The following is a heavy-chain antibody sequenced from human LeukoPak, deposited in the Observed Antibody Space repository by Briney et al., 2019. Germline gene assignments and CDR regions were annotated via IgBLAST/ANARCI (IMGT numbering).Heavy chain of an antibody. CDR2: ISAYNGDT. V-gene: IGHV1-18*01. CDR3: ARDLPYSSSWESIDY. J-gene: IGHJ4*02. CDR1: GYTFTSYG. Sequence: ASVKVSCKASGYTFTSYGINWVRQAPGQGLEWMGWISAYNGDTNYAQKLQGRVTMTTDTSTTTAYMELRSLRSDDTAVYYCARDLPYSSSWESIDYWGQGTLVTVSS. D-gene: IGHD6-13*01.